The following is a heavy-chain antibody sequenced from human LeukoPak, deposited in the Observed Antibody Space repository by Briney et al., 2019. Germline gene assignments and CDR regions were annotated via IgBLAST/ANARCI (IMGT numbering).Heavy chain of an antibody. V-gene: IGHV4-61*02. CDR1: GGSISSGSYY. CDR2: IYTSGST. Sequence: PSETLSLTCTVSGGSISSGSYYWSWIRQPAGKGLEWIGRIYTSGSTNYNPSLKSRVTISVDTSKNQFSLKLSSVTAADTAVYYCASTQRITIFGVAPEGNAFDIWGQGTMVTVSS. D-gene: IGHD3-3*01. CDR3: ASTQRITIFGVAPEGNAFDI. J-gene: IGHJ3*02.